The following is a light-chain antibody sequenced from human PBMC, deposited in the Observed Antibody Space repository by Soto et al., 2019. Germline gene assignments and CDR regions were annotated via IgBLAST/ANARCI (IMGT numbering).Light chain of an antibody. CDR1: SSDVGAYNY. CDR3: CSYTTSNTFG. V-gene: IGLV2-14*01. CDR2: HVT. Sequence: QSVLTQPASVSGSLGQSITISCSGTSSDVGAYNYVSWYQQYPGKAPKLMIYHVTDRPSGVSNRFSGSTSCNTASLTISGLQAEDEADYYCCSYTTSNTFGFGTGTKVTVL. J-gene: IGLJ1*01.